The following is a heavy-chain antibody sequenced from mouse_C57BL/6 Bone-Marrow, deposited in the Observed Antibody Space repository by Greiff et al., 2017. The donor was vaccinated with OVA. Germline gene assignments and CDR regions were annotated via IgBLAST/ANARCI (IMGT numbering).Heavy chain of an antibody. CDR2: IYPGDGDT. CDR3: ASPYKGWFAY. Sequence: VQLQQSGPELVKPGASVKISCKASGYAFSSSWMNWVKQRPGKGLEWIGRIYPGDGDTNYNGKFKGKATLTADKSSSTAYMQLSSLTSEDSAVCFCASPYKGWFAYWGQGTLVTVSA. CDR1: GYAFSSSW. V-gene: IGHV1-82*01. J-gene: IGHJ3*01. D-gene: IGHD1-3*01.